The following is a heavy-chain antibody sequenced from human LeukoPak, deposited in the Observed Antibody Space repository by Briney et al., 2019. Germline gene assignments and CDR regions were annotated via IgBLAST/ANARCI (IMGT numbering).Heavy chain of an antibody. Sequence: PSETLSLTCTVSGDSFSNLFWSWIRQPPGKGLEWIGYIHYTGGTDYNPSLKSRVTISLDTSKNQFSLRLSSVTAADTAFYYCAREGPLGKYYDYWGQGTLVTVSP. CDR3: AREGPLGKYYDY. CDR2: IHYTGGT. CDR1: GDSFSNLF. D-gene: IGHD3-16*01. J-gene: IGHJ4*02. V-gene: IGHV4-59*01.